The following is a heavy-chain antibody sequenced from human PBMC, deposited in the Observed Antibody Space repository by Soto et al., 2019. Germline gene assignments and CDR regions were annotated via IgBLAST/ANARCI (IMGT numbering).Heavy chain of an antibody. Sequence: GALRLSCAASGFTFSSYDIHWVRQATGKGLEWVSAIGTAGDPYYPGSVKGRFTISRENAKNSLYLQMNSLRAGDTAVYYCARGGGYAIEDGMDVWGQGTTVPVSS. J-gene: IGHJ6*02. V-gene: IGHV3-13*05. CDR2: IGTAGDP. CDR1: GFTFSSYD. D-gene: IGHD2-8*01. CDR3: ARGGGYAIEDGMDV.